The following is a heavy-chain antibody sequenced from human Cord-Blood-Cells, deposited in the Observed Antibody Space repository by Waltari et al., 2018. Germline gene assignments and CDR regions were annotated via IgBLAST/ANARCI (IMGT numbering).Heavy chain of an antibody. V-gene: IGHV4-39*01. CDR1: GGSISSSSYY. CDR3: ARGRLGSDYYYYYMDV. Sequence: QLQLQESGPGLVKPSETLSLTCTVSGGSISSSSYYWGWFRQPPGEGLAGIGSIYYSGSTSYNPSLKSRVTISVDTSRNQFSLKLSSVTAADTAVYYCARGRLGSDYYYYYMDVWGKGTTVTVSS. D-gene: IGHD1-26*01. J-gene: IGHJ6*03. CDR2: IYYSGST.